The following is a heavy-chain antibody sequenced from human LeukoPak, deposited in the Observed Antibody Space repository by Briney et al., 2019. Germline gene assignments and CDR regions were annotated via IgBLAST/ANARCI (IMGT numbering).Heavy chain of an antibody. CDR1: GGSFSGYY. Sequence: SETLSLTCAVYGGSFSGYYWSRIRQPPGKGLEWIGEINHSGSTNYNPSLKSRVTISVDTSKNQFSLKLSSVTAADTAVYYCARGEMGSSLSGFFDYWGQGTLVTVSS. CDR3: ARGEMGSSLSGFFDY. D-gene: IGHD6-6*01. CDR2: INHSGST. J-gene: IGHJ4*02. V-gene: IGHV4-34*01.